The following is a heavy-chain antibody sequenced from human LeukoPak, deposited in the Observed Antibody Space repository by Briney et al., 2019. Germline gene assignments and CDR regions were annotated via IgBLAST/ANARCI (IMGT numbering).Heavy chain of an antibody. D-gene: IGHD5-24*01. Sequence: PGGSLRLSCAAPGFAFSNYGMTWVRQSPGKGLEWVSGISSGGGSIYYADSVKGRFTISRDNSKNTLDLQVNSLRAEDTAVYYCAKGRAAGTYDMDVWGKGTTVTVSS. CDR2: ISSGGGSI. CDR3: AKGRAAGTYDMDV. V-gene: IGHV3-23*01. CDR1: GFAFSNYG. J-gene: IGHJ6*03.